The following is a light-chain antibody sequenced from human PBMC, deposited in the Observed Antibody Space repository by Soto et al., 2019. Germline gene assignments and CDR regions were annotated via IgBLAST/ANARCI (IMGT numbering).Light chain of an antibody. V-gene: IGLV2-14*01. CDR3: SSYTSSSTDYV. CDR2: DVS. J-gene: IGLJ1*01. Sequence: QSALTQPASVSGSPGQSITISCTGTSSDVGGYNYVSWYQQHPGKPPKLMIYDVSNRPSGVSDRFSGSKSGNTASLTISGLQAEDEADYYCSSYTSSSTDYVFGTGTKLTVL. CDR1: SSDVGGYNY.